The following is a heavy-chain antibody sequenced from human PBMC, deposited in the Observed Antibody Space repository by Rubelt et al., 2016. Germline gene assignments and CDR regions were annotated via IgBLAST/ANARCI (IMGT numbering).Heavy chain of an antibody. J-gene: IGHJ4*02. CDR1: GLTFSIYA. D-gene: IGHD1-26*01. Sequence: GGSLRLSCAASGLTFSIYAMNWVRQAPGKGLEWVSVVSGSGGITYYADSVKGRFTISRDNSKNTLYLQMNSLRAEDTAVYYCARSKQGPWYSGSYSFWGQGTLVTVSS. CDR3: ARSKQGPWYSGSYSF. CDR2: VSGSGGIT. V-gene: IGHV3-23*01.